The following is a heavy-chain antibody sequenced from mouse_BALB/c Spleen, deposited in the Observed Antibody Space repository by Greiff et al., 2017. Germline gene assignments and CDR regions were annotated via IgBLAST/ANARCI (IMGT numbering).Heavy chain of an antibody. CDR3: ASLLPSMDY. D-gene: IGHD5-5*01. V-gene: IGHV5-12-2*01. CDR2: ISNGGGST. Sequence: EVQLVESGGGLVQPGGSLKLSCAASGFTFSSYTMSWVRPTPGKRLEWVAYISNGGGSTYYPDTVKGRFTISSDNAKNTLYLQMSSQKSEDTVMYNCASLLPSMDYWGQGTSVTVSA. CDR1: GFTFSSYT. J-gene: IGHJ4*01.